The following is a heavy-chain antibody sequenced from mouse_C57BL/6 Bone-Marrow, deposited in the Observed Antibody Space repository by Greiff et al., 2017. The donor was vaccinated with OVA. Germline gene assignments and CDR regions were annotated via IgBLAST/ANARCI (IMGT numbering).Heavy chain of an antibody. Sequence: QVQLQQSGPELVKPGASVKISCTASGYAFSSSWMNWVKQRPGKGLEWIGRIYPGDGDTNYNGKFNGKATLTANKSSSTAYMQLSSLTSEDSAVYFCARGGYYYGSSYLYYFDYWGQGTTLTVAS. J-gene: IGHJ2*01. CDR3: ARGGYYYGSSYLYYFDY. CDR2: IYPGDGDT. CDR1: GYAFSSSW. D-gene: IGHD1-1*01. V-gene: IGHV1-82*01.